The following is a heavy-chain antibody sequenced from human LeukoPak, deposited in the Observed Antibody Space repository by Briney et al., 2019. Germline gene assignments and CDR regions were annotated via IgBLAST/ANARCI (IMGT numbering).Heavy chain of an antibody. CDR3: ARGPDSSGWYEDGMDV. V-gene: IGHV3-53*01. Sequence: PGGSLRLSCAASGFTVSSNYMSWVRQAPGKGLEWVSVIYSGGSTYYADSVKGRFTISRDNSKNTLYLQMNSLRAKDTAVYYCARGPDSSGWYEDGMDVWGQGTTVTVSS. CDR1: GFTVSSNY. D-gene: IGHD6-19*01. J-gene: IGHJ6*02. CDR2: IYSGGST.